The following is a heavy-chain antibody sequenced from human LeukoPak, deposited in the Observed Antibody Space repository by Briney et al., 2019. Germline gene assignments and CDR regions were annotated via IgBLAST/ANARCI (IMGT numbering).Heavy chain of an antibody. J-gene: IGHJ4*02. Sequence: GASVKVSCKASGGTFSSYAISWVRQAPGQGLEWMGRIIPILGIANYAHKFQGRVTITADKSTSTAYMELSSLRSEDTAVYYCAYYYYDSSGYYVALDYWGQGTLVTVSS. CDR2: IIPILGIA. CDR3: AYYYYDSSGYYVALDY. V-gene: IGHV1-69*04. CDR1: GGTFSSYA. D-gene: IGHD3-22*01.